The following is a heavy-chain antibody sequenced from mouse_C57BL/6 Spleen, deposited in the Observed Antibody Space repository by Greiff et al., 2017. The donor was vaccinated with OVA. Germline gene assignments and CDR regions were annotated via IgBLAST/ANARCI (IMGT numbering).Heavy chain of an antibody. CDR1: GYSFTDYN. D-gene: IGHD1-1*01. CDR3: ARSSITTVVARGFAY. CDR2: INPNYGTT. J-gene: IGHJ3*01. Sequence: EVQVVESGPELVKPGASVKISCKASGYSFTDYNMNWVKQSNGKSLEWIGVINPNYGTTSYNQKFKGKATLTVDQSSSTAYMQLNSLTSEDSAVYYCARSSITTVVARGFAYWGQGTLVTVSA. V-gene: IGHV1-39*01.